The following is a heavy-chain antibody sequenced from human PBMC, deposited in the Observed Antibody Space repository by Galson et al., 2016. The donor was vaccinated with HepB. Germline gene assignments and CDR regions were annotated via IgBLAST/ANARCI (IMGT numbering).Heavy chain of an antibody. D-gene: IGHD3-10*01. CDR1: GYDFARYF. Sequence: QSGAEVTKPGESLRISCQASGYDFARYFISWVRQIPGKGLEWMGRIDPSDSQTTYSPSFEGHVTISIDKSVNTVYLKWHSLKASDSGMYFCARRPMVRGPNWFAPWGQGTLVTVSS. CDR2: IDPSDSQT. V-gene: IGHV5-10-1*01. J-gene: IGHJ5*02. CDR3: ARRPMVRGPNWFAP.